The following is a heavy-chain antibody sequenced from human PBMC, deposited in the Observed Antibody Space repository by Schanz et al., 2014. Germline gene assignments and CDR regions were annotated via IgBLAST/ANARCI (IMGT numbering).Heavy chain of an antibody. J-gene: IGHJ3*02. Sequence: EVELVESGGGLVQPGGSLRLSCAASGFSFSDHAMDWVRQAAGKGLEWVSGISGSGASTYYADSVKGRFTISRDNSKNTLYLQMNSLRAEDTAVYYCAKGRFGELSAFDIWGQGTRVTVSS. V-gene: IGHV3-23*04. CDR2: ISGSGAST. CDR3: AKGRFGELSAFDI. CDR1: GFSFSDHA. D-gene: IGHD3-10*01.